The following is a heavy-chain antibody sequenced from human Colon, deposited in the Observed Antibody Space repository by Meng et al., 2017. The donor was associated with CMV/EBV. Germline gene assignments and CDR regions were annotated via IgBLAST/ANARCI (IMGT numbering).Heavy chain of an antibody. D-gene: IGHD4-17*01. CDR3: ATDPSTVTTNY. J-gene: IGHJ4*02. CDR2: ISSDGRNT. CDR1: EFAFSSYS. Sequence: GESLKISCAVSEFAFSSYSMHWVRQAPGKGLEYVSAISSDGRNTYYADSVKGRFSVSRDNSKNTLFLQMDSLRPEDTAVYYCATDPSTVTTNYWGQGTPVTVSS. V-gene: IGHV3-64*02.